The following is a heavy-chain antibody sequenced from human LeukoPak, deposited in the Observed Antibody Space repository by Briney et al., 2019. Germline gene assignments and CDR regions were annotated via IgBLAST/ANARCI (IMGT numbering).Heavy chain of an antibody. D-gene: IGHD3-22*01. CDR1: GFTFSSYE. J-gene: IGHJ5*01. Sequence: GGSLRLSCAASGFTFSSYEMNWVRQAPGKWLEWVSYISSSGSTMYYADSVKGRFTISRDNSKNTLYLQMNSLRAEDTAVYYCAKDQYDYYDSSGYYLGPDSWGQGTLVTVSP. V-gene: IGHV3-48*03. CDR2: ISSSGSTM. CDR3: AKDQYDYYDSSGYYLGPDS.